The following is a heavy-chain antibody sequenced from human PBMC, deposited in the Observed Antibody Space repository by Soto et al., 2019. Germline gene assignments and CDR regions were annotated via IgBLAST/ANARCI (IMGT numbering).Heavy chain of an antibody. V-gene: IGHV1-3*01. CDR3: ARDRTVQLERRGAPDY. J-gene: IGHJ4*02. CDR2: IDAGNGNT. Sequence: QVQLVQSGAEVKKPGASVKVSCTTSGYTFTNYAIHWVRQAPGQRLEWMGWIDAGNGNTEYSQNFQGRVTLTRDTSASTAYMDLSSLRSEDTAVYYCARDRTVQLERRGAPDYWGQGPLVTVSS. D-gene: IGHD1-1*01. CDR1: GYTFTNYA.